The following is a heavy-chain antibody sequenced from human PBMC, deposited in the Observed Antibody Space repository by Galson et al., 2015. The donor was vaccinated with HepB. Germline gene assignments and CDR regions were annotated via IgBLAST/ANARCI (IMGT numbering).Heavy chain of an antibody. J-gene: IGHJ5*02. V-gene: IGHV2-5*02. D-gene: IGHD6-13*01. CDR3: AHSPPGIAAAGIRGRVRWFDP. CDR1: GLSLSTSGVG. Sequence: PALVKPTQILTLTCTFSGLSLSTSGVGVGWVRQPPGKALEWLALIYWDDDKRHSPSLQSRLTITKDTSKNQVVLTMTNMDPVDTATYYCAHSPPGIAAAGIRGRVRWFDPWGQGTLVTVSS. CDR2: IYWDDDK.